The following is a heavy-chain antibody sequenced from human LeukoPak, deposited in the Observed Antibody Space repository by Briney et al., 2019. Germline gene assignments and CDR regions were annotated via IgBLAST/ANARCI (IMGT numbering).Heavy chain of an antibody. CDR1: GITLRSYA. J-gene: IGHJ3*02. D-gene: IGHD1-26*01. CDR2: ISGSGGAT. CDR3: AKGASGIYDHDTFDI. V-gene: IGHV3-23*01. Sequence: GGSLTLSCAASGITLRSYAMTWVREAPGKRLEWVSDISGSGGATYYADSVKGRFTISRDNSKNTLYLQMNSLRADDTAVYYCAKGASGIYDHDTFDIWGQGTMVTVSS.